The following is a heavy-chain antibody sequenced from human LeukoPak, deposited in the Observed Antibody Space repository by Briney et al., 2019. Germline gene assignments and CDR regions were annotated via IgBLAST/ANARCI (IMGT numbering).Heavy chain of an antibody. CDR2: IYPGDSDT. D-gene: IGHD3-9*01. J-gene: IGHJ4*02. Sequence: GASLQISCKGSGYFFTSYWIGWVRPLPGKGLEWMGIIYPGDSDTRYSPSFQGQVTISADKSISTAYLQWSSLKASDTAMYYCARRYYDILTGYYVFDYWGQGTLVTVSS. CDR1: GYFFTSYW. CDR3: ARRYYDILTGYYVFDY. V-gene: IGHV5-51*01.